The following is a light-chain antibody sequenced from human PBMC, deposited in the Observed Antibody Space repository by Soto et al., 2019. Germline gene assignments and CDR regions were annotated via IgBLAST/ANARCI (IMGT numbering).Light chain of an antibody. CDR2: DSD. Sequence: QSVLTQPPSVSAAPGQKVTISCSGSSANIGSNYVSWYQHLPGTAPKLVIYDSDRRPSEIPDRFSGSKSGTSATLDITGLQTGDEADYYCGAWDGSLSVVLFGGGTKVNVL. CDR3: GAWDGSLSVVL. V-gene: IGLV1-51*01. CDR1: SANIGSNY. J-gene: IGLJ2*01.